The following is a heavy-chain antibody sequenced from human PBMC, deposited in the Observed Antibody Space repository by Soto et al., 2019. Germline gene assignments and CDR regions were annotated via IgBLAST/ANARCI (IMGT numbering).Heavy chain of an antibody. CDR3: ARGSRGYYYMDV. J-gene: IGHJ6*03. V-gene: IGHV3-74*01. CDR2: INGDGGTT. Sequence: EVQLVESGGDLVQPGGSLRLSCVASGFTFSSYWIHWFRQAPGKGLGWVSRINGDGGTTNYADSVKGRLTISRDNAKNTVYLQVNSLGAEDTAVYYCARGSRGYYYMDVWGRGTPLTV. CDR1: GFTFSSYW.